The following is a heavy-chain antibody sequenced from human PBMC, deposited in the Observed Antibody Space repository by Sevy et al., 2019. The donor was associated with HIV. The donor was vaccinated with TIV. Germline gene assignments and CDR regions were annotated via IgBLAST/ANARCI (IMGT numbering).Heavy chain of an antibody. J-gene: IGHJ4*02. D-gene: IGHD3-3*01. CDR3: ARRYDFWSGYYGFDY. CDR2: INPNSGGT. CDR1: GYTFTDYY. Sequence: ASVKVSCKTSGYTFTDYYMHWVRQAPGQGLEWMGRINPNSGGTNYPQKFEGGVTMTRDTSISTAYMELNRLTSDETAVYYCARRYDFWSGYYGFDYWGQGTLVTVSS. V-gene: IGHV1-2*06.